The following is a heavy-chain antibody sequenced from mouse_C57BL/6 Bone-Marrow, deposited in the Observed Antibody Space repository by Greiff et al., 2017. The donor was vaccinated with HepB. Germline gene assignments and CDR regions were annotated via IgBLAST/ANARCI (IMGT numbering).Heavy chain of an antibody. CDR1: GFSLSTFGMG. CDR2: IWWDDDK. V-gene: IGHV8-8*01. D-gene: IGHD1-1*01. J-gene: IGHJ4*01. Sequence: QVTLKVSGPGILQPSQTLSLTCSFSGFSLSTFGMGVGWIRQPSGKGLEWLAHIWWDDDKYYNPALKSRLTISKDTSKNQVFLKIANVDTADTATYYCAPFFTTVVATSADAMDYWGQGTSVTVSS. CDR3: APFFTTVVATSADAMDY.